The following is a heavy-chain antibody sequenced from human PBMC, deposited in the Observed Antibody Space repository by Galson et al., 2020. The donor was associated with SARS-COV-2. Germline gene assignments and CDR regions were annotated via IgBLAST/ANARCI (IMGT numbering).Heavy chain of an antibody. CDR3: ARVPAVVVSATRYYHYGMDV. Sequence: TGGSLRLSCAVSGFTFSNYSMNWVRQAPGKGLEWVSYISSTGSTIYYAVSVKGRFTISRDNAKNSLYLQMNSLRDEDTAVYYCARVPAVVVSATRYYHYGMDVWGQGTTVTVSS. V-gene: IGHV3-48*02. D-gene: IGHD2-21*01. J-gene: IGHJ6*02. CDR1: GFTFSNYS. CDR2: ISSTGSTI.